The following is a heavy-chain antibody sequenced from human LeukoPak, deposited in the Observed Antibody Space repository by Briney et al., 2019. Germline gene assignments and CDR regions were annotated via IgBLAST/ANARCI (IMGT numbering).Heavy chain of an antibody. D-gene: IGHD3-3*01. CDR1: GDSVSSNSAA. CDR3: ARAGITIFGVVITPFDY. Sequence: SQTLSLTCAISGDSVSSNSAAWNWIRLSPSRGLEWLGRTYYRSRWYNDYAVSVKSRITINPDTSKNQFSLQLNSVTPEDTAVYYCARAGITIFGVVITPFDYWGQGTLVTVSS. J-gene: IGHJ4*02. V-gene: IGHV6-1*01. CDR2: TYYRSRWYN.